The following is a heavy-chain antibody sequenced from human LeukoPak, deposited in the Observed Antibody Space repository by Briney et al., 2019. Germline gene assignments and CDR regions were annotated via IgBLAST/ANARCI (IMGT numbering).Heavy chain of an antibody. J-gene: IGHJ4*02. Sequence: GGSLRLSCAASGFTFSSYWMSWVRQAPGRGLEWVANIKQDESEKYYVDSLKGRFTISRDNAKNSLYLQMNSLRAEDTAVYYCARDKIEGPTKLDYWGQGILVTVSS. CDR1: GFTFSSYW. CDR3: ARDKIEGPTKLDY. D-gene: IGHD1-1*01. CDR2: IKQDESEK. V-gene: IGHV3-7*01.